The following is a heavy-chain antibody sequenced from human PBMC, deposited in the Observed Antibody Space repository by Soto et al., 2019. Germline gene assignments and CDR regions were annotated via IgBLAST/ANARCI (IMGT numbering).Heavy chain of an antibody. D-gene: IGHD4-17*01. CDR1: GYTFTRSG. CDR3: ARNLKNDYGDYVEFDY. J-gene: IGHJ4*02. CDR2: ISTYNGNT. V-gene: IGHV1-18*01. Sequence: GASVKVSCKASGYTFTRSGISWVRQAPGQGLEWMGWISTYNGNTNYAQKLQGRVTMTTDTSTSTAYMELRSLRSDDTAVYYCARNLKNDYGDYVEFDYWGQGTLVTVSS.